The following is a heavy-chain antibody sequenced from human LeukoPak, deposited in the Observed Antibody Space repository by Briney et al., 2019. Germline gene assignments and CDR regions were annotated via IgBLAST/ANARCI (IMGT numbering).Heavy chain of an antibody. V-gene: IGHV3-23*01. J-gene: IGHJ4*02. CDR2: ISGSGGST. CDR3: AKDCCGDYRLYDD. CDR1: GFTFSSYA. Sequence: GGSLRLSCAASGFTFSSYAMSWVRQAPGKGLEWVSAISGSGGSTDYADSVKGRFTISRDNSKNTLYLQMNSLRAEDTAVYYCAKDCCGDYRLYDDWGQGTLVTVSS. D-gene: IGHD4-17*01.